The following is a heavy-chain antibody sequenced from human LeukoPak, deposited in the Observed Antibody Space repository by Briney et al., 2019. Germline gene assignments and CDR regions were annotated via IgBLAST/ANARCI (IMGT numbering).Heavy chain of an antibody. V-gene: IGHV3-21*01. J-gene: IGHJ6*02. D-gene: IGHD1-14*01. CDR1: GFTFSSYS. CDR2: ISSSSSYI. Sequence: GGSLRLSCAASGFTFSSYSMNWVRQAPGKGLEWVSSISSSSSYIYYADSVKGRFTISRDNAKNSLYLQMNSLRAEDTAVYYCARGTNPYYYGMDVWGQGTTVTVSS. CDR3: ARGTNPYYYGMDV.